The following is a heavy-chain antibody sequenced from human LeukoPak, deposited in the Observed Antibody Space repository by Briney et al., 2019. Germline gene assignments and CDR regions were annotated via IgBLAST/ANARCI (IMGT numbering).Heavy chain of an antibody. V-gene: IGHV3-23*01. Sequence: GGSLRLSCTASGFTFSNFAMNWVRQTPGKGLEWVSVISGSGSTYYADSVRGRFTVSRDNSKHTMSLQMNTLRAEDTAVYYCARDTYGDLDYWGQGTLVTVSS. CDR3: ARDTYGDLDY. CDR2: ISGSGST. J-gene: IGHJ4*02. CDR1: GFTFSNFA. D-gene: IGHD4-17*01.